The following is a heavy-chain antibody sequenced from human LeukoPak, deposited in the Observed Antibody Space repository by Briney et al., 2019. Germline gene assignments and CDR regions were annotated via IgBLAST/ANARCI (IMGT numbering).Heavy chain of an antibody. CDR2: ISSGGSHI. CDR3: VRDFRTQLDGYSPPYHFDY. CDR1: GFIFSTHS. V-gene: IGHV3-21*01. D-gene: IGHD5-24*01. J-gene: IGHJ4*02. Sequence: PGGSLRLSCAASGFIFSTHSMSWVRQSPAKGLEWVSSISSGGSHIYYADSVKGRFIISRDNARNSLFLQMNSLRAEDTAVYYCVRDFRTQLDGYSPPYHFDYWGQGALVTVSS.